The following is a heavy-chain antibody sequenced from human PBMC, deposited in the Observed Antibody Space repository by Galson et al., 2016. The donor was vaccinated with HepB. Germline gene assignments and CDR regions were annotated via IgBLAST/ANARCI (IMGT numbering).Heavy chain of an antibody. V-gene: IGHV1-18*04. Sequence: CKASGYTFTTYAITWVRQAPGQGLEWMGWINPYNGNIKYAQKVQGRVTMTTDTSTSTAYMELRCLRFDDTAVYYCARRYSSGWYVYFDYWGQGTLVTVSS. CDR1: GYTFTTYA. CDR3: ARRYSSGWYVYFDY. CDR2: INPYNGNI. J-gene: IGHJ4*02. D-gene: IGHD6-19*01.